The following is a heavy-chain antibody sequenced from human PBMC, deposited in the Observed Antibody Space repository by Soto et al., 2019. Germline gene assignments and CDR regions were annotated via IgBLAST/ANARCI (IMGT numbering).Heavy chain of an antibody. V-gene: IGHV4-34*01. D-gene: IGHD3-16*02. J-gene: IGHJ1*01. CDR2: INHSGST. CDR3: ARGDIMITFGGVIH. Sequence: QVQLQQWGAGLLKPSETLSLTCAVYGGSFSGYYWSWIRQPPGKGLEWIGEINHSGSTNYKPSLKSRVTISVDTSKNQFSLKLSSVTAADTAVYYCARGDIMITFGGVIHWGQGTLVTVSS. CDR1: GGSFSGYY.